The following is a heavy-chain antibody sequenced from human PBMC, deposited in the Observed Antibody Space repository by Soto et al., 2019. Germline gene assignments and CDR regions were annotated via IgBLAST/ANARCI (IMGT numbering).Heavy chain of an antibody. CDR3: ARGGSSDWQVAFDF. V-gene: IGHV4-34*01. Sequence: LSLTCTVYGGSFSGYFWNWIRQSPGKGLEWIGKVNHNGRNNYNPSLKSRVTISMDMSKNQFSLKLTSVTAADTTVYYCARGGSSDWQVAFDFWGQGTMVTVSS. CDR2: VNHNGRN. J-gene: IGHJ3*01. D-gene: IGHD6-19*01. CDR1: GGSFSGYF.